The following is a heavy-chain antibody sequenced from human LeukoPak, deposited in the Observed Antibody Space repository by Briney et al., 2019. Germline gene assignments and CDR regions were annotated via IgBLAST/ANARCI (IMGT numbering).Heavy chain of an antibody. Sequence: GGSLRLSCVASGFTFSISWVTWVRQAPGKGLEWVANIDKHGSGKYYIDSVKGRFAISRDYASNSVFLQMSSLRAEDTSVYYCARDGGWGYYDLWGQGTPVTVSS. CDR3: ARDGGWGYYDL. V-gene: IGHV3-7*01. CDR1: GFTFSISW. CDR2: IDKHGSGK. D-gene: IGHD3-16*01. J-gene: IGHJ4*02.